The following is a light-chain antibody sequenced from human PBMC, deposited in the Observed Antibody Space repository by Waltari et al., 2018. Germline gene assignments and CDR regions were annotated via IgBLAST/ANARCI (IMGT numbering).Light chain of an antibody. V-gene: IGKV1-5*03. CDR1: QSISSW. Sequence: DIQMTQSPSTLSASVGDRVTIPCRASQSISSWLAWYQQKPWKAPKLLIYKASSLESGVPSRFSGSGSGTEFTLTISSLQPDDFATYYCQQYNSYPWTFGQGTKVEIK. CDR2: KAS. J-gene: IGKJ1*01. CDR3: QQYNSYPWT.